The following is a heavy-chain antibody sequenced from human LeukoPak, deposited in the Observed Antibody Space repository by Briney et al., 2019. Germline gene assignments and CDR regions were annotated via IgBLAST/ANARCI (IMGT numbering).Heavy chain of an antibody. V-gene: IGHV4-30-4*01. J-gene: IGHJ5*02. CDR3: ARPYYYDSRIDP. Sequence: PSQTLSLTCTVSGVSISSGDYYWSWIRQPPGKGLEWIGYTYSSGSTYYNPSLKSRATVSLDTSKNQLSLKLSSVTAADTAVYYCARPYYYDSRIDPWGQGTLVTVSS. CDR2: TYSSGST. CDR1: GVSISSGDYY. D-gene: IGHD3-22*01.